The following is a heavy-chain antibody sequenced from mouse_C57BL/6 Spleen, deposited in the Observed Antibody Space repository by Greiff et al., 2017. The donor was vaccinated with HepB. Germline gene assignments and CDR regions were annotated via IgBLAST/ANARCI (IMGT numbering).Heavy chain of an antibody. CDR1: GYSFTGYY. CDR2: INPSTGGT. Sequence: VQLQQSGPELVKPGASVKISCKASGYSFTGYYMNWVKQSPEKSLEWIGEINPSTGGTTYNQKFKAKATLTVDKSSSTAYMQLKSLTSEDSAFYYCARLRSNYYAMDYWGQGTSVTVSS. CDR3: ARLRSNYYAMDY. J-gene: IGHJ4*01. D-gene: IGHD1-1*01. V-gene: IGHV1-42*01.